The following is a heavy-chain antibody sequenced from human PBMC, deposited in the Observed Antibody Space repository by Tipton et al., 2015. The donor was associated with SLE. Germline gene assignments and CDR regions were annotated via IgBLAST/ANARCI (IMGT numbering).Heavy chain of an antibody. J-gene: IGHJ4*02. Sequence: GSLRLSCAASGFTFSSYEMNWARQAPGKGLEWVSYISSSGSTIYYADSVKGRFTISRDNAKNSLYLQMNSLRAEDTAVYYCAKWVGRYSGTCYYGDFWGQGTLVTVSS. D-gene: IGHD5-12*01. CDR2: ISSSGSTI. CDR1: GFTFSSYE. V-gene: IGHV3-48*03. CDR3: AKWVGRYSGTCYYGDF.